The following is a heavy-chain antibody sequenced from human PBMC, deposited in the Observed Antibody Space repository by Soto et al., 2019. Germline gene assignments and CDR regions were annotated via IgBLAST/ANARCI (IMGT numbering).Heavy chain of an antibody. Sequence: ASETLSLTCTVSGGSISDGAYCWSWIRHPPGKGLEWIGYIYYSGSTYYNPSLKSRVTISVDTSKNQFSLKLSSVTAADTAVYYCARVGGFGATTIDYWGQGTLVTVSS. CDR2: IYYSGST. CDR3: ARVGGFGATTIDY. J-gene: IGHJ4*02. CDR1: GGSISDGAYC. D-gene: IGHD3-10*01. V-gene: IGHV4-30-4*01.